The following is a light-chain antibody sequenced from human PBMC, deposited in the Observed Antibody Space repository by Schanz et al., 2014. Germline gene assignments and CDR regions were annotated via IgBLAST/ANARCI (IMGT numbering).Light chain of an antibody. CDR1: QSIGTW. Sequence: DVQMTQSPSTLSASVRDRVTITCRASQSIGTWLAWYQQKPGKVPKLLIYDGSTLESGVSSRFSGSGSGTEFTLTINSLQPDDFATYYCQQYSTFPHTFGGGTKVEIK. CDR2: DGS. V-gene: IGKV1-5*01. CDR3: QQYSTFPHT. J-gene: IGKJ4*01.